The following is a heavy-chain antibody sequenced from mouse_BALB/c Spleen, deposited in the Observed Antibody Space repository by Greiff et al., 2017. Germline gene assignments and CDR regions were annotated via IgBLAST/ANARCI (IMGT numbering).Heavy chain of an antibody. D-gene: IGHD2-2*01. CDR3: ARGMYYGYDWYFDV. Sequence: EVQRVESGGGLVQPGGSRKLSCAASGFTFSSFGMHWVRQAPEKGLEWVAYISSGSSTIYYADTVKGRFTISRDNPKNTLFLQMTSLRSEDTAMYYCARGMYYGYDWYFDVWGAGTTVTVSS. CDR1: GFTFSSFG. CDR2: ISSGSSTI. V-gene: IGHV5-17*02. J-gene: IGHJ1*01.